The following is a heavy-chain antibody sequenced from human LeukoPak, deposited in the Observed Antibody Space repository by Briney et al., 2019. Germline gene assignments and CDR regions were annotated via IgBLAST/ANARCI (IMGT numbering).Heavy chain of an antibody. Sequence: PGGSLRLSCAASGFNLSTYGMNWVRQAPGKGLEWIADITISGQTKTYADSVKGRFSISRDNARTSLYLQMNSLAAEDTGSYHWARVEPHADLWGQGTLVTVSS. D-gene: IGHD1-26*01. CDR1: GFNLSTYG. J-gene: IGHJ5*02. V-gene: IGHV3-48*03. CDR2: ITISGQTK. CDR3: ARVEPHADL.